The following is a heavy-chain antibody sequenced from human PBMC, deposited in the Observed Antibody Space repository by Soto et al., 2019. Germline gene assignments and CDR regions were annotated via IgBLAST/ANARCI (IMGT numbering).Heavy chain of an antibody. Sequence: GESLKISCKGSGYSFTIYWIGWVRQMPGKGLEWMGIIYPGDSDTRYSPSFQGQVTISADKSISTAYLQWSSLKASDTAMYYCARHWQYYDSSGYYTNWFDPWGQGTLVTVSS. D-gene: IGHD3-22*01. V-gene: IGHV5-51*01. J-gene: IGHJ5*02. CDR2: IYPGDSDT. CDR1: GYSFTIYW. CDR3: ARHWQYYDSSGYYTNWFDP.